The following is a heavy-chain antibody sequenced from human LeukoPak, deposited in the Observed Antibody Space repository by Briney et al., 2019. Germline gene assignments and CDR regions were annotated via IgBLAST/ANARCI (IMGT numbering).Heavy chain of an antibody. D-gene: IGHD1-1*01. CDR1: GFTFRNYG. CDR3: ANLRGNNWYIEY. Sequence: PGKSLRLSCAASGFTFRNYGMHWVRQAPGKGLEWVAVVSYDGRSTYYVDSVKGRFTVSRDNSKNTLYLQMNNLRVEDTAVYYCANLRGNNWYIEYWGQGTLVTVSS. CDR2: VSYDGRST. V-gene: IGHV3-30*18. J-gene: IGHJ4*02.